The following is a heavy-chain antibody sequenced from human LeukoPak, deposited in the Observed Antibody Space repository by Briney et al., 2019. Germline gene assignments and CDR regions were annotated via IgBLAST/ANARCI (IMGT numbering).Heavy chain of an antibody. CDR1: GYTFTGYY. Sequence: ASVKVSCKAPGYTFTGYYMHWVRQAPGQGLEWMGWINPNSGGTNYAQKFQGWVTMTRDTSISTAYMELSRLRSDDTAVYYCARAIRGYSYGYSYWGQGTLVTVSS. V-gene: IGHV1-2*04. J-gene: IGHJ4*02. CDR2: INPNSGGT. CDR3: ARAIRGYSYGYSY. D-gene: IGHD5-18*01.